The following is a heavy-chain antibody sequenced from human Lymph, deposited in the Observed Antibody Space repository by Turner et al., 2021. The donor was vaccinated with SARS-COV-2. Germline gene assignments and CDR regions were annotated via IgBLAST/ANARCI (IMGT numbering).Heavy chain of an antibody. CDR2: IDPGDSDT. V-gene: IGHV5-51*03. CDR3: ATLNSASYLGPFDY. CDR1: GYSFTSFW. D-gene: IGHD1-26*01. J-gene: IGHJ4*02. Sequence: VQLVQSGAEVKKPGESLKISCRGSGYSFTSFWIGWVRQMPGKGLEWMGIIDPGDSDTRYRPSFQGQVTISADKSISNAYLQWSSLKASDTATYYCATLNSASYLGPFDYWGQGTLVTVTS.